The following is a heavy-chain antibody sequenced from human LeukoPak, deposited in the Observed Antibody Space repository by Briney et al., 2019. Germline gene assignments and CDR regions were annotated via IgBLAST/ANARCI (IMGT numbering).Heavy chain of an antibody. CDR2: MTDSGGST. V-gene: IGHV3-23*01. Sequence: GGSLRLSCAASGFSFSSYAMSWVRQAPGKGLEWVSAMTDSGGSTYHADSVKGRFTISRDNSKNTLFLQMNSLRVEDTAIYYCAKGSSSSRPYYFDFWGQGTLVTVSS. CDR1: GFSFSSYA. J-gene: IGHJ4*02. CDR3: AKGSSSSRPYYFDF. D-gene: IGHD6-6*01.